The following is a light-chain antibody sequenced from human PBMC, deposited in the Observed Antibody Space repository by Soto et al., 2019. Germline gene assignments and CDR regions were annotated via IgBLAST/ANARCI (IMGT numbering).Light chain of an antibody. V-gene: IGLV2-14*01. CDR2: GIS. CDR3: CSYTSSSPVV. CDR1: SSNVGGNNY. J-gene: IGLJ2*01. Sequence: QSALPRLASVSGSPGQRITISCTGTSSNVGGNNYVSWYQQHPGKPPKLMIYGISNRPSGVSNRFSGSKSGTSASLTISGLQAEDEDDYYCCSYTSSSPVVFGRGTKLTVL.